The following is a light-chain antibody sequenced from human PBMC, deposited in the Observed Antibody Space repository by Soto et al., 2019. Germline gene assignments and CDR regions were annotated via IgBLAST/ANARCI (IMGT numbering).Light chain of an antibody. CDR1: QSVSSY. Sequence: EIVLTQSPGTLSLSPGERATLSCRASQSVSSYLGWYQQKPGQAPRLLIYDTSSRATGIPDRFSGSGSGTDFTLTIRRLEPEDFAVYYCQQYGSSLWTFGQGTKVDIK. CDR2: DTS. J-gene: IGKJ1*01. CDR3: QQYGSSLWT. V-gene: IGKV3-20*01.